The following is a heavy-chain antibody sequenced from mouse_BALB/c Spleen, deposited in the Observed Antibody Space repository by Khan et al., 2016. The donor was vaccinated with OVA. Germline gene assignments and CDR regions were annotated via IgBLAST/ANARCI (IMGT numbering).Heavy chain of an antibody. CDR1: GFNIKDTY. V-gene: IGHV14-3*02. Sequence: EVQLQESGAELVKPGASVKLSCTASGFNIKDTYMHWVKQRPEQGLEWIGRIDPAYGNPKYDPKFQGKATITADTSSNIAYLQLSSLTSEATAVDYCVRDYWDVFAYWGQGTLVTVSA. CDR3: VRDYWDVFAY. CDR2: IDPAYGNP. J-gene: IGHJ3*01. D-gene: IGHD4-1*01.